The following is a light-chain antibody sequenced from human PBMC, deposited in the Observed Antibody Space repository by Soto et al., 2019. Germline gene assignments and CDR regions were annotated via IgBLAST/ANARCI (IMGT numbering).Light chain of an antibody. CDR3: QQRSNWPIT. J-gene: IGKJ5*01. V-gene: IGKV3-11*01. CDR2: DAS. Sequence: EIVLTQFPATLPMFPVESATLPCRATRSVSSYLAWYQQKPGQAPRLLIYDASSRPTDIPARFSGSGSGTDFTLTISSLEPEDFALYYCQQRSNWPITFGQGTRLEIK. CDR1: RSVSSY.